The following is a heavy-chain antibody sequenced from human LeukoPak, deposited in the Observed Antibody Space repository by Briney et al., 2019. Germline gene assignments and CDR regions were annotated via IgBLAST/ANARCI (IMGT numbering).Heavy chain of an antibody. CDR1: GYTFTTYY. D-gene: IGHD3-22*01. J-gene: IGHJ4*02. CDR2: INPSGGST. CDR3: ARGFTYYYDSSAHYVGFD. V-gene: IGHV1-46*01. Sequence: ASVKVSCKSSGYTFTTYYMHWVRQAPGQGHEWMGIINPSGGSTTYAQKFQGRVTMTRDTSTSTVYMELSSLRSEDTAVYFCARGFTYYYDSSAHYVGFDWGQGTLVTVSS.